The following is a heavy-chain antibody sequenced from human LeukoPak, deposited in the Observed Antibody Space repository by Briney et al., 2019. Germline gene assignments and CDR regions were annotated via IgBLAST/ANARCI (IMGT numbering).Heavy chain of an antibody. J-gene: IGHJ5*02. D-gene: IGHD2-2*01. CDR1: GFTFSGFD. CDR3: ARADCSGSTCYLRRSWFDP. Sequence: PGGSLRLSCAASGFTFSGFDMNWVRQAPGQGLEWVSSISTSSRYIYYRDSVKGRFTISRDDAKNSLYLQMNSLRVEDTAVYYCARADCSGSTCYLRRSWFDPWGQGTLVTVSS. V-gene: IGHV3-21*01. CDR2: ISTSSRYI.